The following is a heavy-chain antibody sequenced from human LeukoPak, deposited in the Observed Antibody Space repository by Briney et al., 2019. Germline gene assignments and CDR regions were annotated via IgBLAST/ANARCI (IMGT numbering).Heavy chain of an antibody. CDR2: ISGSGGST. D-gene: IGHD6-19*01. CDR1: GFTFSSYA. Sequence: GGSLRLSCAASGFTFSSYALSWLRQAPGKGLEWVSAISGSGGSTYYADSVKGRFTISRDNSKNTLYLQMKSLRAEDTAVYYCAKDRLKSSGWYFYYYDYWGQGTLVTVSS. CDR3: AKDRLKSSGWYFYYYDY. J-gene: IGHJ4*02. V-gene: IGHV3-23*01.